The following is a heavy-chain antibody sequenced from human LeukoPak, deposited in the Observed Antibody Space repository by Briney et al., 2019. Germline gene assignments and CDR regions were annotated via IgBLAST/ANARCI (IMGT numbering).Heavy chain of an antibody. CDR3: ARGGESPLKSGSYSEFDH. Sequence: GASVKVSCKASGGTFSSYEISWVRQVPGQGLEWMGGITPIFGTASNAHKFQGRLTITADEATSTAYMELTSLRSEDTAVYYCARGGESPLKSGSYSEFDHWGQGTLVTVSS. V-gene: IGHV1-69*13. J-gene: IGHJ4*02. D-gene: IGHD1-26*01. CDR1: GGTFSSYE. CDR2: ITPIFGTA.